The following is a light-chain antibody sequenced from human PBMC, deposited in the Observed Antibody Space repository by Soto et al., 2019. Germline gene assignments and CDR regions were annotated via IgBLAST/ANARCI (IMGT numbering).Light chain of an antibody. CDR1: SSNVGSYKL. J-gene: IGLJ1*01. Sequence: QSVLTQPACVSGSPGQSITISCTGTSSNVGSYKLVSWYQQHPGKAPKLMIFEVNKRPSGVSNRFSGSKSGNTASLTISGLKVEDDADYYRCSSGGSPTDVFGTGTKVTVL. CDR2: EVN. CDR3: CSSGGSPTDV. V-gene: IGLV2-23*02.